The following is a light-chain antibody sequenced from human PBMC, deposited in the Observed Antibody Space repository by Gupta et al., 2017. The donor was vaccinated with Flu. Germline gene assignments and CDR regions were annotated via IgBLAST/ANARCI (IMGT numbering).Light chain of an antibody. Sequence: EVVLTQSPGTASFSPGERAALSCRASQSVSSDFLAWYQQKPGQAPRLLMYATSKRATGTPERFSGSGSWTEFTLTISRREPEDFAVYYCHQEDNSPPTFGQGTKLEIK. CDR1: QSVSSDF. CDR2: ATS. V-gene: IGKV3-20*01. J-gene: IGKJ2*01. CDR3: HQEDNSPPT.